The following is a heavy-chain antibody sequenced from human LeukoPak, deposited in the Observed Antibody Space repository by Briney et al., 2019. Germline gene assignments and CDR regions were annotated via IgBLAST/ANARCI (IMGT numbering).Heavy chain of an antibody. Sequence: SETLSLTCSVSGDSINSYYWIWIRQPPGKGLEWIGYIYYTGSTNYNPSLKSRATVSVDTSKNQFSLKLSSVTAADTAVYYCARARRVGWFDPWGQGTLVTVSS. D-gene: IGHD1-26*01. CDR3: ARARRVGWFDP. J-gene: IGHJ5*02. CDR1: GDSINSYY. CDR2: IYYTGST. V-gene: IGHV4-59*01.